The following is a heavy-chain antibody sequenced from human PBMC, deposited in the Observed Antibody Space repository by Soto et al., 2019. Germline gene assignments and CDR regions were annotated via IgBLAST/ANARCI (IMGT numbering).Heavy chain of an antibody. CDR2: IYYTGST. CDR3: ARLAHCGGDCYSTYYYGMDV. CDR1: GGSISSYY. D-gene: IGHD2-21*02. Sequence: SETLSLTCTVSGGSISSYYWSWIRQPPGKGLDCIGYIYYTGSTNYNPSLKGRVTISVDTSKNQLSLKLSSVRAADTAVYYCARLAHCGGDCYSTYYYGMDVWGQGTTVTVSS. J-gene: IGHJ6*02. V-gene: IGHV4-59*08.